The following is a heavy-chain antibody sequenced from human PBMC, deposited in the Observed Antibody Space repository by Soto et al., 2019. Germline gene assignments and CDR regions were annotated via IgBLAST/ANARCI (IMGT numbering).Heavy chain of an antibody. CDR1: GFTFSYYT. J-gene: IGHJ4*02. CDR3: ARAEYSAFDY. D-gene: IGHD2-21*01. CDR2: INSRGGYI. Sequence: GGSLRLSCAASGFTFSYYTMSWVRQAPGKGLEWVSSINSRGGYIYYADSVKGRFTISRDNTKNSLYLQMNSLRAEDTAVYYCARAEYSAFDYWGQGTLVTVSS. V-gene: IGHV3-21*01.